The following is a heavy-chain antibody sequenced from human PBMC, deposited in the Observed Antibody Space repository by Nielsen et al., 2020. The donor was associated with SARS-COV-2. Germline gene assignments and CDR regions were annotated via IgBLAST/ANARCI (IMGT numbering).Heavy chain of an antibody. CDR1: GFTFSSYA. CDR3: AEELPEEMATIRAFGY. D-gene: IGHD5-24*01. J-gene: IGHJ4*02. Sequence: GESLKISCAASGFTFSSYAMSWVRQAPGKGLEWVSAISGSGGSTYYADSVKGRFTISRDNSKNTLYLQMNSLRAEDTAVYYCAEELPEEMATIRAFGYWGQGTLVTVSS. V-gene: IGHV3-23*01. CDR2: ISGSGGST.